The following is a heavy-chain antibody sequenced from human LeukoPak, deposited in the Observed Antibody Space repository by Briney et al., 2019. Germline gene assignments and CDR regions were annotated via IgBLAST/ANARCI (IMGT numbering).Heavy chain of an antibody. J-gene: IGHJ4*02. CDR1: GFTFSSYG. V-gene: IGHV3-30*02. CDR3: AKGAKVGATTYFDY. D-gene: IGHD1-26*01. Sequence: GGSPRLSCAASGFTFSSYGMHWVRQAPGKGLEWVAFIRYDGSNKYYADSVKGRFTISRDNSKNTLYLQMNSLRAEDTAVYYCAKGAKVGATTYFDYWGQGTLVTVSS. CDR2: IRYDGSNK.